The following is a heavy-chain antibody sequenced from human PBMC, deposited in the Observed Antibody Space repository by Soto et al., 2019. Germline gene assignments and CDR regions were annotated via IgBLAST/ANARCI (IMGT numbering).Heavy chain of an antibody. V-gene: IGHV1-18*01. CDR1: GYTFTNYG. CDR3: AREGQAPYYYYGMDV. CDR2: ISGYNGNT. J-gene: IGHJ6*02. Sequence: QVQVVQSGDEVKKPGASVKVSCKASGYTFTNYGFSWVRQAPGQGLEWVGWISGYNGNTKYAEKFQGRVTMTTDTSTSTAHMELRSLRSDDTAVYYCAREGQAPYYYYGMDVWGQGTAVTVSS.